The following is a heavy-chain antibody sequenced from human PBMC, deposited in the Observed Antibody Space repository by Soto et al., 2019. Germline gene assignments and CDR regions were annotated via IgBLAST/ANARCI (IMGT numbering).Heavy chain of an antibody. J-gene: IGHJ4*02. CDR3: ARPRGYSYGFDY. CDR1: GYTFSSHG. D-gene: IGHD5-18*01. V-gene: IGHV1-18*01. Sequence: APVKVSCKASGYTFSSHGISWGRQAPGQGLEWMGWISAYNGNTNYAQKLQGRVTMTTDTSTSTAYMELRSLRSDDTAVYYCARPRGYSYGFDYWGQGTLVTVSS. CDR2: ISAYNGNT.